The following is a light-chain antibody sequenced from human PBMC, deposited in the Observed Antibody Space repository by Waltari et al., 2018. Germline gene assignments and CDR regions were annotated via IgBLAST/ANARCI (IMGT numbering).Light chain of an antibody. CDR1: HSVSSDY. Sequence: EIVLTQSPGTLSLSPGERATLSCRASHSVSSDYLAWYQQRPGQAPRLLIYGTSSRATGIPHRFSGSGSGTDFTLTISRLEPEDFAVYYCLQYDSSPKTFGQGTKVEIK. CDR3: LQYDSSPKT. CDR2: GTS. J-gene: IGKJ1*01. V-gene: IGKV3-20*01.